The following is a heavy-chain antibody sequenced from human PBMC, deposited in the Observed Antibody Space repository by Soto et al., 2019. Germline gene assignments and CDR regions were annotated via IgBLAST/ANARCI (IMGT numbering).Heavy chain of an antibody. V-gene: IGHV4-34*01. D-gene: IGHD2-8*02. CDR3: ARSGGYESYYYMDV. J-gene: IGHJ6*03. CDR2: INHSGST. CDR1: GGSFSGYY. Sequence: SETLSLTCAVYGGSFSGYYWSWIRQPPGKGLEWIGEINHSGSTNYNPSLKSRVTISVDTSKNQFSLKLSSVTAADTAVYYCARSGGYESYYYMDVWGKGTTVTVSS.